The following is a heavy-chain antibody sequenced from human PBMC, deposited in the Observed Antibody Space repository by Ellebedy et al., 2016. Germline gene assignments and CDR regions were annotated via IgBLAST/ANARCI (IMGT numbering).Heavy chain of an antibody. D-gene: IGHD1-26*01. CDR1: GGSISSGGYY. J-gene: IGHJ4*02. V-gene: IGHV4-39*07. Sequence: SETLSLXXTVSGGSISSGGYYWSWIRQPPGKGLEWIGEINHSGSTNYNPSLKSRVTISVDTSKNQFSLKLSSVTAADTAVYYCARTLLGGARLWGQGTLVTVSS. CDR2: INHSGST. CDR3: ARTLLGGARL.